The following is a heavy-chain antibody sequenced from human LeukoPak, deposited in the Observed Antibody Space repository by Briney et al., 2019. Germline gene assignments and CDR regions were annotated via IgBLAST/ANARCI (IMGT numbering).Heavy chain of an antibody. CDR3: ARGAYYYDSSGYYPLYFDY. D-gene: IGHD3-22*01. CDR2: INPTGGST. Sequence: GASVTVSCKASGYTFTSYYMHWVRQAPGQGLEWMGIINPTGGSTSYAQKFQGRVTMTRDTSTSTVYMELSSLRSEDTAVYYCARGAYYYDSSGYYPLYFDYWGQGTLVTVSS. CDR1: GYTFTSYY. J-gene: IGHJ4*02. V-gene: IGHV1-46*01.